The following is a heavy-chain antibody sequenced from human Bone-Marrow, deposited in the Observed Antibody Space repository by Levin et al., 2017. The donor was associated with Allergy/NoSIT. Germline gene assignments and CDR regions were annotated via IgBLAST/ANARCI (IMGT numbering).Heavy chain of an antibody. V-gene: IGHV4-61*01. J-gene: IGHJ4*02. D-gene: IGHD1-1*01. CDR1: GGSVTSDSHY. Sequence: SQTLSLTCSVSGGSVTSDSHYWSWVRQSPGGGLEWIAYIYHNGKTEYNPLLESRVTIPADPSKNEVSLKLRSVTAADTAMYYCARGYKYSWYYFDYWGQGAQVTVSS. CDR3: ARGYKYSWYYFDY. CDR2: IYHNGKT.